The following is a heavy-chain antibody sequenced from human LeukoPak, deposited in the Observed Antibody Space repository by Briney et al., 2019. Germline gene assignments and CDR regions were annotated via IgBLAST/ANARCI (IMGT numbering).Heavy chain of an antibody. D-gene: IGHD6-19*01. Sequence: PGGSLRLSCAASGFTFSSYGMHWVRQAPGKGLEWVAVIWYDGSNKYYADSVKGRFTISRDNSKNTVYLQMNSLRAEDTAVYYCARSSGWYGRGYFDYWGQGTLVTVSS. J-gene: IGHJ4*02. CDR2: IWYDGSNK. CDR3: ARSSGWYGRGYFDY. V-gene: IGHV3-33*01. CDR1: GFTFSSYG.